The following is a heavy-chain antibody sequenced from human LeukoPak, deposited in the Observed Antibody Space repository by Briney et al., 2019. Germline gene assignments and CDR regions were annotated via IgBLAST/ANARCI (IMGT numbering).Heavy chain of an antibody. CDR3: TRTGSTGGY. D-gene: IGHD1-7*01. J-gene: IGHJ4*02. V-gene: IGHV4-61*01. Sequence: SETLSLTCTVSGGSVSGGNYYCSWIRQSPGKGLEWIGYIHYSGSTVYNPSLKSRVTMSIDTSKNQFSLNLSPATAADTAVYYCTRTGSTGGYWGQGTLVTVSS. CDR1: GGSVSGGNYY. CDR2: IHYSGST.